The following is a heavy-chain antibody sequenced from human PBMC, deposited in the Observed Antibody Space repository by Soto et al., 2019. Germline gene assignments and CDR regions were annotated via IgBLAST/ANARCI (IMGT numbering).Heavy chain of an antibody. CDR3: EKVVVAATRHTDFDS. D-gene: IGHD2-15*01. Sequence: ASETLSLTCTVSGGSINSNNYYWAWIRQPPGKGLAWIASIYYDGSTYYNPSLKSRVTISIDTSKNQFSLRLRSVTAADTAIYYCEKVVVAATRHTDFDSWGQGTLVTVPS. CDR1: GGSINSNNYY. J-gene: IGHJ4*02. CDR2: IYYDGST. V-gene: IGHV4-39*01.